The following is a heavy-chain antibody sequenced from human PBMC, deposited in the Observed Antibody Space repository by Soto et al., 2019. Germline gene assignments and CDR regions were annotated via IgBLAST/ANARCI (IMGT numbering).Heavy chain of an antibody. CDR1: GFTFSAYW. Sequence: GGSLRLSCAASGFTFSAYWMTWVRQAPGKGPEWVANIKYDGSEKNYVDSVKGRFTISRDNAKSSLYLQMNSLRVEDTALYSCARDLTTGSNWFDPWGQGTLVTVSS. V-gene: IGHV3-7*01. CDR2: IKYDGSEK. J-gene: IGHJ5*02. CDR3: ARDLTTGSNWFDP. D-gene: IGHD4-17*01.